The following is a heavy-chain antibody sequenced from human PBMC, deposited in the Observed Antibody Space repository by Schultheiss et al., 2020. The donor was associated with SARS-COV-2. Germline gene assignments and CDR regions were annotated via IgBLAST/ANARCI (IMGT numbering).Heavy chain of an antibody. J-gene: IGHJ4*02. D-gene: IGHD6-19*01. CDR2: IYWDDDK. CDR1: GGSISSYYW. CDR3: AHTQWLPLDFDY. Sequence: TLSLTCTVSGGSISSYYWSWIRQPPGKALEWLALIYWDDDKRYSPSLKSRLTITKDTSKNQVVLTMTNMDPVDTATYYCAHTQWLPLDFDYWGQGTLVTVSS. V-gene: IGHV2-5*08.